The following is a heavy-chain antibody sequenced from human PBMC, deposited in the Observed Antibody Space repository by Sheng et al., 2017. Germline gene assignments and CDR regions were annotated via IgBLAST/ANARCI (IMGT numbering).Heavy chain of an antibody. CDR2: IIPIFGTA. CDR3: AGRGAQYPAYYYYGMDV. D-gene: IGHD2-2*02. Sequence: QVQLVQSGAEVKKPGSSVKVSCKASGGTFSSYAISWVRQAPGQGLEWMGGIIPIFGTANYAQKFQGRVTITADESTSTAYMELSSLRSEDTAVYYCAGRGAQYPAYYYYGMDVWGQGTTVTVSS. V-gene: IGHV1-69*01. CDR1: GGTFSSYA. J-gene: IGHJ6*02.